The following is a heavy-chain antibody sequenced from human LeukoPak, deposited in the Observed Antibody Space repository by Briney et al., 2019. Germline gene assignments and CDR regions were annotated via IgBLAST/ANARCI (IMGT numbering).Heavy chain of an antibody. D-gene: IGHD6-19*01. CDR2: IYYGGST. V-gene: IGHV4-59*12. CDR1: GGSISSYY. J-gene: IGHJ4*02. Sequence: SETLSLTCTVSGGSISSYYWSWIRQPPGKGLEWIGYIYYGGSTNYNPSLKSRVTISVDTSKNQFSLKLSSVTAADTAVYYCARGAAGWIAVAGLDYWGQGTLVTVSS. CDR3: ARGAAGWIAVAGLDY.